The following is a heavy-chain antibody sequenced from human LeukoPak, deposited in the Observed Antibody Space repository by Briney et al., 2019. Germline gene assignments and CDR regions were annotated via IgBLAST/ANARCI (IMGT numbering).Heavy chain of an antibody. J-gene: IGHJ6*03. CDR1: GFTFSSYA. D-gene: IGHD3-3*01. Sequence: GGSLRLSCAASGFTFSSYAMHWVRQAPGKGLEWVAVISYDGSNKYYADSVKGRFTISRDNSKNTLYLQMNSLRAEDTAVYYCARDRAGITIFGVVPFSYYYYMDVWGKGTTVTVSS. CDR3: ARDRAGITIFGVVPFSYYYYMDV. V-gene: IGHV3-30*04. CDR2: ISYDGSNK.